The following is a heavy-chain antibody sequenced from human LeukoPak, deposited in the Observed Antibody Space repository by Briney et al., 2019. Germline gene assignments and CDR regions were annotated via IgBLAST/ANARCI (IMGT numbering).Heavy chain of an antibody. CDR1: GGSISSSNW. J-gene: IGHJ4*02. CDR3: ARGGDDLGDYFDY. V-gene: IGHV4-4*02. D-gene: IGHD3-16*01. Sequence: SETLSLTCAVSGGSISSSNWWSWVRQPPGNGLEWMGEIYHTGGTNYNPSLKSRVTISIDKSKKDFSLKLSSVTAADTAVYYCARGGDDLGDYFDYWGQGALVTVSS. CDR2: IYHTGGT.